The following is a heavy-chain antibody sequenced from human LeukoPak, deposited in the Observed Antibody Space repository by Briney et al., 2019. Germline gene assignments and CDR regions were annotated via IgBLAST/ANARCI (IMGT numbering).Heavy chain of an antibody. J-gene: IGHJ4*02. Sequence: PGGSLRLSCAASGFTVSSYSVSWVRQAPGKGLEWVSTISSDYTTKYADSVKGRFTISRDNFMNTLYLQMNSLRADDTALYYCAQIGIGWSFANWGQGTLVTVSS. D-gene: IGHD6-19*01. CDR3: AQIGIGWSFAN. CDR1: GFTVSSYS. V-gene: IGHV3-53*01. CDR2: ISSDYTT.